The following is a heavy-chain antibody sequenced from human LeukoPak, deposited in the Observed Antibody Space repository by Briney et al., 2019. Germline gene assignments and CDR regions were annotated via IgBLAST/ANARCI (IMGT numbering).Heavy chain of an antibody. D-gene: IGHD2/OR15-2a*01. CDR2: IRYDGSNK. CDR1: GFTFSSYG. J-gene: IGHJ6*03. Sequence: GGSLRLSCAASGFTFSSYGMHWVRQAPGKGLEWVAFIRYDGSNKYYADSVKGRFTISRDNSKNTLYLQMNSLRAEDTAVYYCAKVVNGYYYYYMDVWGKGTTVTVSS. V-gene: IGHV3-30*02. CDR3: AKVVNGYYYYYMDV.